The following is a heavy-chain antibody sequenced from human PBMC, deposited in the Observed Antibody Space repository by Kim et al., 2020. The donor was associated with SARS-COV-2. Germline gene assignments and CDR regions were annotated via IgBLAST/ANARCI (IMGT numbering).Heavy chain of an antibody. D-gene: IGHD1-26*01. V-gene: IGHV5-51*01. J-gene: IGHJ3*02. Sequence: SPTFQGQVTISADKSITTAYLQWSSLKASDTAMYYCARSIVGADDAFDIWGQGTMVTVSS. CDR3: ARSIVGADDAFDI.